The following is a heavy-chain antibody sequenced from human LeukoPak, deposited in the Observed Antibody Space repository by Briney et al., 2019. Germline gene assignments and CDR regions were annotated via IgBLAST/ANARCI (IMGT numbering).Heavy chain of an antibody. D-gene: IGHD4/OR15-4a*01. J-gene: IGHJ6*02. CDR1: GDSISSSSSY. V-gene: IGHV4-39*01. CDR3: GRMISANFYFYYGMDV. Sequence: SETLSLICTVSGDSISSSSSYWGWIRQPPGKGLEWIGSISYSGNTYYNPSLKSRVSTSVDTSKNQFSLKLSSVTAADTAVYYCGRMISANFYFYYGMDVWGQGTTVTVSS. CDR2: ISYSGNT.